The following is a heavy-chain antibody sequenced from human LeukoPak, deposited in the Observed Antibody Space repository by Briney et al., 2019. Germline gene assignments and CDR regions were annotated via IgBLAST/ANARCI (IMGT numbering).Heavy chain of an antibody. CDR1: GYTFTSYG. D-gene: IGHD4-17*01. Sequence: GASVKVSCKASGYTFTSYGISWVRQAPGQGLESMGWISVYNGNRNYAQKFQGRLTVTTDTSTSTAYMELRSLGSGDTAVYYCARDTGYGDYVGDYWGQGTLVTVSS. CDR2: ISVYNGNR. V-gene: IGHV1-18*01. CDR3: ARDTGYGDYVGDY. J-gene: IGHJ4*02.